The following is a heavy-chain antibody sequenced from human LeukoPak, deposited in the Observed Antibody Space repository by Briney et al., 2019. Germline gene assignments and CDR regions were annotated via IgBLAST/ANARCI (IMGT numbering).Heavy chain of an antibody. V-gene: IGHV1-69*05. CDR2: IIPIFGTE. D-gene: IGHD3-3*01. CDR1: GGTFTSYA. J-gene: IGHJ3*02. CDR3: ARDNAPTYYDFWSGPSSAFDI. Sequence: SVKVSCKSSGGTFTSYAISWVRQRPGQGLELMGMIIPIFGTENYAQKFQGRVTITTDGSTSTAYVELSSLRSEDTAVYYCARDNAPTYYDFWSGPSSAFDIWGQGTMVTVSS.